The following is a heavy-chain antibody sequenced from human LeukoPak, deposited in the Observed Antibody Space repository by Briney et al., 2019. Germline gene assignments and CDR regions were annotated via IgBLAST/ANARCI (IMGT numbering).Heavy chain of an antibody. J-gene: IGHJ5*02. V-gene: IGHV3-11*01. Sequence: GGSLRLSCAASGFTFNDYYMSWIRQAPGKGLEWLSYINIGGTNTHYADSVKGRFTISRDNAKKSLYLQMNNLRAEDTAVYYCATDGARFDTWGQGVLVTVSS. CDR1: GFTFNDYY. CDR2: INIGGTNT. CDR3: ATDGARFDT.